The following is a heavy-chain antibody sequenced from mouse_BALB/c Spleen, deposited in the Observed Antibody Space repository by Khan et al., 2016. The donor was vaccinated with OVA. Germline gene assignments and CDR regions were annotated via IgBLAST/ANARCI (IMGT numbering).Heavy chain of an antibody. CDR2: IWAGGST. CDR3: SRHEDI. V-gene: IGHV2-9*02. D-gene: IGHD1-3*01. J-gene: IGHJ2*01. CDR1: GFSLTSYG. Sequence: QIQLVQSGPGLVAPSQSLSITCTVSGFSLTSYGVHWVRQPPGKGLEWLGVIWAGGSTNYNSALMSRLSISKDNSKSQVFLKMNSLQTYDTAIYYWSRHEDIWGQGTTLTVSS.